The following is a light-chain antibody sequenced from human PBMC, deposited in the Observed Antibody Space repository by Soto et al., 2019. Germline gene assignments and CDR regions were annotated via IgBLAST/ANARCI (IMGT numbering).Light chain of an antibody. CDR2: AAS. Sequence: DIQMTQSPSSLSASVGDRVTITCRASQGISNYLAWYQQKPGKVPKLLIYAASTLQSGVPSRFNGSGCGTDFTLTISSLQPEDVATYYFQKYNSVPYEVFTFGPGTKVDIK. J-gene: IGKJ3*01. CDR3: QKYNSVPYEVFT. V-gene: IGKV1-27*01. CDR1: QGISNY.